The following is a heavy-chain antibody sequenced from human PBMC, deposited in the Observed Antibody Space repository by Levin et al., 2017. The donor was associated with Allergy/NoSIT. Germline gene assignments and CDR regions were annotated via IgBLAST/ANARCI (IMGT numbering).Heavy chain of an antibody. CDR1: GFTFSSYA. V-gene: IGHV3-23*01. D-gene: IGHD6-13*01. J-gene: IGHJ5*01. CDR3: AKPPRSSWYVC. Sequence: LSLTCAASGFTFSSYAMSWVRQAPGKGLEWVSAISGSGGSTYYADSVKGRFTISRDNSKNTLYLQMNSLRAEDTAVYYCAKPPRSSWYVCWGQGTLVTVSS. CDR2: ISGSGGST.